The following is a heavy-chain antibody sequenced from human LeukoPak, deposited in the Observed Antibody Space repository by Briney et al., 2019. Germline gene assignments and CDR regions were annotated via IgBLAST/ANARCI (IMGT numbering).Heavy chain of an antibody. Sequence: SETLSLTCTVSGGSISSHYWSWIRQPPGKGLEWIGYIYYSGSTNYNPSLKSRVTISADTSKNQFSLKLSSVTAADTAVYYCARGPIYRSSGWANWFDPWGQGTLVTVSS. CDR3: ARGPIYRSSGWANWFDP. CDR2: IYYSGST. J-gene: IGHJ5*02. D-gene: IGHD6-19*01. V-gene: IGHV4-59*11. CDR1: GGSISSHY.